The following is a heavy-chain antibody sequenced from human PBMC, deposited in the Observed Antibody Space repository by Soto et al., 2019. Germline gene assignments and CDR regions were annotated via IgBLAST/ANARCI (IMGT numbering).Heavy chain of an antibody. Sequence: QITLKESGPTLVKPTQTLTLTCTFSGFSLSTSGVGVCWIRQPPGKALEWLAFLYCDDDNRYSPSLKSRLTITKDTSKNQVLLTMTNMDPADTATYYCARTSVNWGSRGLVDYWGQGTLVTVAA. D-gene: IGHD7-27*01. V-gene: IGHV2-5*02. CDR1: GFSLSTSGVG. CDR2: LYCDDDN. CDR3: ARTSVNWGSRGLVDY. J-gene: IGHJ4*02.